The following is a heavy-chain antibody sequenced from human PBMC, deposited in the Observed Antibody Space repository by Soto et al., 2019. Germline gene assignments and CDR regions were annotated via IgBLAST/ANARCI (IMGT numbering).Heavy chain of an antibody. CDR3: ARMPIVGTTPYYFDS. CDR2: VYYSGST. V-gene: IGHV4-39*01. D-gene: IGHD1-1*01. CDR1: GASITYSSYY. Sequence: SSETLSLTCTVSGASITYSSYYWGWVRQPPGKGLEWIAYVYYSGSTYYNPSLKSRVTISLDTSENLFSLSLTSVTAADTAVYYCARMPIVGTTPYYFDSWGPGTLVTVSS. J-gene: IGHJ4*02.